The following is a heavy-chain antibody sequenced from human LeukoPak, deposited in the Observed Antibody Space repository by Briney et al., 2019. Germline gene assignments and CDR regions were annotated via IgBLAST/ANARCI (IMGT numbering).Heavy chain of an antibody. V-gene: IGHV1-18*01. J-gene: IGHJ4*02. D-gene: IGHD3-3*01. Sequence: GASVNVSCKASGYTFTSYGISWVRQAPGQGLEWMGWISAYNGNTNYAQKLQGRVTMTTDTSTSTAYMELRSLRSDDTAVYYCARDDGMMRYYDFWSGYYTLGYWGQGTLVTVSS. CDR2: ISAYNGNT. CDR1: GYTFTSYG. CDR3: ARDDGMMRYYDFWSGYYTLGY.